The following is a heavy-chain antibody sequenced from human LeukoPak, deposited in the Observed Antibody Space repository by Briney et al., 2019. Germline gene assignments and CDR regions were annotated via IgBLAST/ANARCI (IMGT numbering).Heavy chain of an antibody. CDR3: ASRPRDIVATITDY. D-gene: IGHD5-12*01. Sequence: SVKVSCKASGGTFSSYAISWVRQAPGQGLEWMGGIIPNFGTANYAQKFQGRVTITADKSTSTAYMELSSLRSEDTAVYYCASRPRDIVATITDYWGQGTLVTVSS. CDR1: GGTFSSYA. CDR2: IIPNFGTA. J-gene: IGHJ4*02. V-gene: IGHV1-69*06.